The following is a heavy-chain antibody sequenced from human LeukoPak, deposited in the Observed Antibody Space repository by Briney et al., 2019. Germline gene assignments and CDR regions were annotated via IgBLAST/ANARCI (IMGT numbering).Heavy chain of an antibody. CDR1: GFTFSSYS. J-gene: IGHJ3*02. Sequence: PGGSLRLSCAASGFTFSSYSMNWVRQAPGKGLEWVSYISSSSSTIYYADSVKGRFTISRDNAKNSLYLQMNSLRAEDTAVYYCANDYGDYGAFDIWGQGTMVTVSS. CDR2: ISSSSSTI. CDR3: ANDYGDYGAFDI. V-gene: IGHV3-48*01. D-gene: IGHD4-17*01.